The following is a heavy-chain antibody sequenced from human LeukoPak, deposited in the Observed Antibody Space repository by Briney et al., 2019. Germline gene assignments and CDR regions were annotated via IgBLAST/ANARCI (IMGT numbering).Heavy chain of an antibody. CDR2: INHSGNT. CDR3: ARIIVATITGGRWFDP. V-gene: IGHV4-34*01. D-gene: IGHD5-12*01. CDR1: GGSFTIYS. J-gene: IGHJ5*02. Sequence: SETLSLTCAVYGGSFTIYSWTWIRQSPGKGLEWIGEINHSGNTNYNPSLKSRVTISVDTSKNQSSLQLSSVTAADTAVYYCARIIVATITGGRWFDPWGQGTLVTVSS.